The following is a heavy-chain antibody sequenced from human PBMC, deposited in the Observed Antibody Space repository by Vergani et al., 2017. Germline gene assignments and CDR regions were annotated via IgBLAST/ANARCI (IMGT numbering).Heavy chain of an antibody. CDR1: GFTFSSYS. CDR3: ARSMQWEPPGY. D-gene: IGHD1-26*01. V-gene: IGHV3-74*02. CDR2: INSDGSST. Sequence: EVQLVESGGGLVKPGGSLRLSCAASGFTFSSYSMNWVRQAPGKGLEWVSRINSDGSSTSYADSVKGRFTISRDNAKNTLYLQMNSLRAEDTAVYYCARSMQWEPPGYWGQGTLVTVSS. J-gene: IGHJ4*02.